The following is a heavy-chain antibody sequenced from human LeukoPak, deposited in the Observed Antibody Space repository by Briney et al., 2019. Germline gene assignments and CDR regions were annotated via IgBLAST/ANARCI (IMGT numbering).Heavy chain of an antibody. CDR3: ARELNYFDY. V-gene: IGHV4-30-4*01. CDR2: TYFTGIN. J-gene: IGHJ4*02. Sequence: SQTLSLTCTVSGGSISSGDYYWTWIRQPPGKGPELIGSTYFTGINYYNPSLKSRVTISVDTSKNQFSLKLSSVTAADTAVYYCARELNYFDYWGQGNLVTVSS. D-gene: IGHD2-8*01. CDR1: GGSISSGDYY.